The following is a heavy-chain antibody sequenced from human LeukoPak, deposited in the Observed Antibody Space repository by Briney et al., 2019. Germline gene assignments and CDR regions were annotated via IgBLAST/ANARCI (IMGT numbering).Heavy chain of an antibody. Sequence: VASVKVSFKASGGTFSSYAISWVRQAPGQGLEWMGGIIPIFGTANYAQKFQGRVTITADESTSTAYMELSSLRSEDTAVYYCAGTIFGVVISYYGMDVWGQGTTVTVSS. J-gene: IGHJ6*02. CDR3: AGTIFGVVISYYGMDV. D-gene: IGHD3-3*01. V-gene: IGHV1-69*13. CDR1: GGTFSSYA. CDR2: IIPIFGTA.